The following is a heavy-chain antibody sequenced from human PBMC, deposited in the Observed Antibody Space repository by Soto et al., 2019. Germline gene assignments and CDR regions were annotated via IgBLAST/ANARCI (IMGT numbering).Heavy chain of an antibody. Sequence: GGSLRLSCAASGFTFSSYAMSWVRQAPGKGLEWVSAISGSGGSTYYADSVKGRFTISRDNSKNTLYLQMNSLRAEDTAVYYCAKDLARGYSYGQNSGMDVWGQGTKVTVSS. J-gene: IGHJ6*02. CDR3: AKDLARGYSYGQNSGMDV. CDR2: ISGSGGST. D-gene: IGHD5-18*01. CDR1: GFTFSSYA. V-gene: IGHV3-23*01.